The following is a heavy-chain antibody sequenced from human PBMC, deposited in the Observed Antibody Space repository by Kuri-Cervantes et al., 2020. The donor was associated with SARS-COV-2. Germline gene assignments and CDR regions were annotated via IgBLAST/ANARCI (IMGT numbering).Heavy chain of an antibody. CDR1: GGSFSGYY. Sequence: GSLRLPCAVYGGSFSGYYWSWIRQPPGKGLEWIGEINHSGSTNYNPSLKSRVTISVDTSKNQFSLKLSSVTAADTAVYYCAKTPGSYYGSGSYYPFPYYYYGMDVWGQGTTVTVSS. CDR2: INHSGST. CDR3: AKTPGSYYGSGSYYPFPYYYYGMDV. D-gene: IGHD3-10*01. V-gene: IGHV4-34*01. J-gene: IGHJ6*02.